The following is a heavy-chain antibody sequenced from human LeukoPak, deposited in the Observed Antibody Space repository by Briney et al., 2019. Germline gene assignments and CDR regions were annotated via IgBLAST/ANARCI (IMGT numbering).Heavy chain of an antibody. D-gene: IGHD2-15*01. J-gene: IGHJ4*02. CDR1: GFTFSSYA. CDR3: ARRGDCSSRSCLTDY. CDR2: TSYDGTDK. Sequence: GGSLRLSCAASGFTFSSYAMSWVRQAPGKGLEWVAATSYDGTDKYYTDSVKGRFTISRDNSKNTLYLQMNNLRPEDAAIYYCARRGDCSSRSCLTDYWGQGTLVTVSS. V-gene: IGHV3-30*03.